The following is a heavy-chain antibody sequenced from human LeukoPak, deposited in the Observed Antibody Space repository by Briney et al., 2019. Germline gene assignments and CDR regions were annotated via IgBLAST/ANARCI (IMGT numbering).Heavy chain of an antibody. CDR1: GYSFTSYW. CDR2: IYPGDSDT. Sequence: GESLKISCKGSGYSFTSYWIGWVRQMPGKGLEWMGIIYPGDSDTRYSPSFQGRVTISADKSISTAYLQWSSLKASDTAMYYCARITRQYSSGWYGFWYWGQGTLVTVSS. V-gene: IGHV5-51*01. D-gene: IGHD6-19*01. CDR3: ARITRQYSSGWYGFWY. J-gene: IGHJ4*02.